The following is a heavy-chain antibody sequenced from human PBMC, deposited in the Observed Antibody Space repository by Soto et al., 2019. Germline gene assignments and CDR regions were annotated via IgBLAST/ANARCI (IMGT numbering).Heavy chain of an antibody. J-gene: IGHJ5*02. V-gene: IGHV4-34*01. Sequence: PSETLSLTCAVYGGSFSGYYWSWIRQPPGKGLEWIGEINHSGSTNYNPSLKSRVTISVDTSKNQFSLKLSSVTAADTAVYYCARAELRYFDWLLYNNWLYPWGQETLVTFSS. CDR3: ARAELRYFDWLLYNNWLYP. CDR1: GGSFSGYY. CDR2: INHSGST. D-gene: IGHD3-9*01.